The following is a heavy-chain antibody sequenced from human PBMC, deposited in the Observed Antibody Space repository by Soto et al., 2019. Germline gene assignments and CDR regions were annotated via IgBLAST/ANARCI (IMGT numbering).Heavy chain of an antibody. D-gene: IGHD4-17*01. V-gene: IGHV5-51*01. Sequence: GESLKISCKGSGYSFASYWIGWVRQMPGKGLEWMGIIFPADSDTKYRPSFQGQVTISADKSISTAYLQWNSLKASDTAMYYCAFQYGDSLFGNYWGQGTLVTVSS. CDR2: IFPADSDT. CDR1: GYSFASYW. J-gene: IGHJ4*02. CDR3: AFQYGDSLFGNY.